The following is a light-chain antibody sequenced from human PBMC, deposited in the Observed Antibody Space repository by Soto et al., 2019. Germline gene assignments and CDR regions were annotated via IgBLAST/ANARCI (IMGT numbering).Light chain of an antibody. J-gene: IGKJ2*01. Sequence: EIVMTQSPATLSVSPGERATLSCRASQSVSSNLAWYQQKPGQAPRLLVYGASTRATGIPARFSGSGSGTEFTLAISSLQSEDCAVYYCQQCNNWPYTFGQGTKLEIK. CDR3: QQCNNWPYT. CDR2: GAS. V-gene: IGKV3-15*01. CDR1: QSVSSN.